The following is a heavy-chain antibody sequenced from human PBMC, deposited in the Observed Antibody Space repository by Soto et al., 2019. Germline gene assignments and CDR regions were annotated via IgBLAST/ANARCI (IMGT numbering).Heavy chain of an antibody. D-gene: IGHD3-22*01. V-gene: IGHV4-38-2*01. J-gene: IGHJ3*02. CDR3: ATSRYITMIAWGGAFDI. CDR1: GYSISSGYY. CDR2: IYHSGST. Sequence: SETLSLTCAVSGYSISSGYYWGWIRQPPGKGLEWIGSIYHSGSTYYNPSLKSRVTISVDTSKNQFSLKLSSVTAADTAVYYCATSRYITMIAWGGAFDIWGQGTMVTVS.